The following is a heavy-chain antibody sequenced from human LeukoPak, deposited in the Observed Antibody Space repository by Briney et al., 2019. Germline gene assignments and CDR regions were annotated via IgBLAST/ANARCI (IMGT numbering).Heavy chain of an antibody. CDR3: ARIRGSYNYGMDV. CDR1: GFTFSSYS. J-gene: IGHJ6*02. V-gene: IGHV3-48*02. D-gene: IGHD3-16*01. CDR2: STSSGTTI. Sequence: GGSLRLSCVASGFTFSSYSINWVRQAPGKGLDWVSYSTSSGTTIYYADSVKGRFTVSRDNAKNSLYLLMNNLKDEDTAVYYCARIRGSYNYGMDVWGQGTTVTVS.